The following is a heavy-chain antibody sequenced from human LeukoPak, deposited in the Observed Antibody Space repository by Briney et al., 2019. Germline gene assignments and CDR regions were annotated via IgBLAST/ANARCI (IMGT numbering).Heavy chain of an antibody. J-gene: IGHJ4*02. CDR2: IDTNTGNP. D-gene: IGHD3-22*01. V-gene: IGHV7-4-1*02. CDR3: ANCYDSSGFFAY. Sequence: ASVKVSCRGSGYTFTKYAISWVRQAPGQGLEYMGWIDTNTGNPTYAQGFTGRFVFSLDTSVSTAYLQISSLKAEDSAIYFCANCYDSSGFFAYWGQGTLVTVSS. CDR1: GYTFTKYA.